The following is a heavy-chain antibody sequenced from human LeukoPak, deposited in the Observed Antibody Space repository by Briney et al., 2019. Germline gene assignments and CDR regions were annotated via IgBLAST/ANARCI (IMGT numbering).Heavy chain of an antibody. V-gene: IGHV3-11*06. J-gene: IGHJ4*02. CDR3: ARGEGVTDY. CDR2: ISSSSSYT. CDR1: GFTLSDYY. D-gene: IGHD5-18*01. Sequence: GSLRLSCAASGFTLSDYYMSWIRQAPGKGLEWVSYISSSSSYTNYADSVKCRFTISIHNPKNSLYLQMNSLRAEDRAVYYCARGEGVTDYWGQGTLVTVSS.